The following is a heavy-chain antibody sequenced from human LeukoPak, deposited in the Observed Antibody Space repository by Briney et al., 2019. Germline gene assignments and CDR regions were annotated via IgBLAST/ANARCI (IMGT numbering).Heavy chain of an antibody. D-gene: IGHD6-19*01. Sequence: ASVTVSCKASGYTFSDYYIHWVRQVPGQGLEWMGWINSNSAGTKYAQKFQGRVTMTRDTSISTVYMELSRLRSDDTAVYYCAAPDSSVWTSGFDHWGQGTLVTVSS. V-gene: IGHV1-2*02. CDR1: GYTFSDYY. CDR3: AAPDSSVWTSGFDH. CDR2: INSNSAGT. J-gene: IGHJ4*02.